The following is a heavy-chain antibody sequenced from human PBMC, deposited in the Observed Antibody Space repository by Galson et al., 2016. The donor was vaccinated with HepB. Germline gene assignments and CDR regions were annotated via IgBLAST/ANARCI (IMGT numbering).Heavy chain of an antibody. CDR1: AFTFSSYA. CDR2: ISSDGSNQ. V-gene: IGHV3-30-3*01. CDR3: AKDGGYTYALGY. D-gene: IGHD5-18*01. J-gene: IGHJ4*02. Sequence: SLRLSCAASAFTFSSYAMSWVRQAPGKGLEWVAVISSDGSNQFYADSVTGRFTISRDNSKDTLYLQMNSLRAEDTAVYYCAKDGGYTYALGYWGRGTLVTVSS.